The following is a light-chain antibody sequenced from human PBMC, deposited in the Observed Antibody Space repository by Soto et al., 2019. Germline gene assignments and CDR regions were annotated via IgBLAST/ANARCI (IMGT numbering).Light chain of an antibody. V-gene: IGLV2-8*01. CDR2: DVT. J-gene: IGLJ1*01. CDR3: SSHGGSNNPYV. CDR1: SSDIGGYNF. Sequence: QSVLTQPPSASGSPGQSVAIPCTGTSSDIGGYNFVSWYQQHPGKAPKLMIYDVTKRPSGVPDRFSGSKSGNTATLIVSGLQAEDEADYYCSSHGGSNNPYVFGPGTKVTVL.